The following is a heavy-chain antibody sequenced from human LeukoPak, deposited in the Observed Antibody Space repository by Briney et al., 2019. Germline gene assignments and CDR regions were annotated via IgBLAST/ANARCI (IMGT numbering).Heavy chain of an antibody. Sequence: ASVKVSCKASGYTFTSYDINWVRQATGQGLEWMGWMNPNSGNTGYAQKFQGRVTMTRNTSISTAYMELRSLRSDDTAVYYCARETQSYDYVWGSYRYPDYWGQGTLVTVSS. CDR3: ARETQSYDYVWGSYRYPDY. J-gene: IGHJ4*02. CDR2: MNPNSGNT. V-gene: IGHV1-8*01. D-gene: IGHD3-16*02. CDR1: GYTFTSYD.